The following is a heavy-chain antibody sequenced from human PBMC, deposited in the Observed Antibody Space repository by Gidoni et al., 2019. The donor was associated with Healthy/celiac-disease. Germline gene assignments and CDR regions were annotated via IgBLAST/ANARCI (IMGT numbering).Heavy chain of an antibody. CDR2: ISGSGGST. J-gene: IGHJ3*02. D-gene: IGHD3-22*01. CDR1: GFPFSRYA. Sequence: EVQLLESGGGLVQPGGSLRLSCEDSGFPFSRYAMSWVRQAPGKGLEWVAAISGSGGSTYYADSVKGRFTISRDNSKNTLYLQMNSLRAEDTAVYYCAKAPPLGVVVKGAFDIWGQGTMVTVSS. CDR3: AKAPPLGVVVKGAFDI. V-gene: IGHV3-23*01.